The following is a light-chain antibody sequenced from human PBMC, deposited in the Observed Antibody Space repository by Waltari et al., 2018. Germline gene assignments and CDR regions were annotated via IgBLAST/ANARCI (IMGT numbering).Light chain of an antibody. Sequence: QLVLTQSPSASASLGASVKLTCTLSSGHSSYTIAWHQQQPEKGPRYLMKVNSDGSHSKGDGMPDRFSGSSSGAARYLTISSLQSEDEADYYCQTWGTGIHVVFGGGTKLTVL. CDR2: VNSDGSH. J-gene: IGLJ2*01. CDR1: SGHSSYT. CDR3: QTWGTGIHVV. V-gene: IGLV4-69*01.